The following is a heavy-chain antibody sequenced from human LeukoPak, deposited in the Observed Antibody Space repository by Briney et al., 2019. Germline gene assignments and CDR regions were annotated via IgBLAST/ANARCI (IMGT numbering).Heavy chain of an antibody. CDR2: IYYSGST. CDR1: GGSISSSSYY. J-gene: IGHJ6*03. V-gene: IGHV4-39*07. CDR3: ARGGWELPYYYYYYMDV. D-gene: IGHD1-26*01. Sequence: SETLSLTCTVSGGSISSSSYYWGWIRQPPGKGLEWIGYIYYSGSTYYNPSLKSRVTISVDTSKNQFSLKLSSVTAADTAVYYCARGGWELPYYYYYYMDVWGKGTTVTVSS.